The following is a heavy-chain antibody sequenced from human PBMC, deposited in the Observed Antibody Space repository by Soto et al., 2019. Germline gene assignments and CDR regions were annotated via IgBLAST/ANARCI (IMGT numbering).Heavy chain of an antibody. J-gene: IGHJ4*02. D-gene: IGHD2-8*02. Sequence: SVTLSLTCAVYGGYFSGYCWTWISKPPGTGLEWIGEINHSGSTNYNPSLKSRVTISVDTSKNQFSLKLTSVTAADTAVYYCARDKITGLFDYWGQGTLVTVSS. CDR1: GGYFSGYC. V-gene: IGHV4-34*01. CDR2: INHSGST. CDR3: ARDKITGLFDY.